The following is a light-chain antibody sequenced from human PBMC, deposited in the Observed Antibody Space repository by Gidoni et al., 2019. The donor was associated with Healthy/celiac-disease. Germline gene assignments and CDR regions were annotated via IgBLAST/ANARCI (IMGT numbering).Light chain of an antibody. Sequence: ELVLTQSPATLSLSPGERAPLSCRASQSVSSYLAWYQQKPGQAPRLLIYDASNRATGLPARFTGSASGTDFTLTISSLEPEDFAFDSCHHRRNCPPETFGPGTKVDIK. J-gene: IGKJ3*01. CDR1: QSVSSY. V-gene: IGKV3-11*01. CDR2: DAS. CDR3: HHRRNCPPET.